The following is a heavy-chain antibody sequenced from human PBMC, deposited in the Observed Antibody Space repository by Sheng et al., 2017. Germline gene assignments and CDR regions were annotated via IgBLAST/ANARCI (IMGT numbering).Heavy chain of an antibody. D-gene: IGHD3-16*01. CDR3: TTGPDYYDNK. Sequence: EVQLVESGGGLVNPGGPVRLSCAASGFTFSAAWMSWVRQAPGKGLEWVGRIKRKSDGGTTEYAAPVKGRFTISRDDSENTVFLEMNSLKTEDTAVYYCTTGPDYYDNKWGQGTLVTVSS. CDR1: GFTFSAAW. V-gene: IGHV3-15*01. CDR2: IKRKSDGGTT. J-gene: IGHJ4*02.